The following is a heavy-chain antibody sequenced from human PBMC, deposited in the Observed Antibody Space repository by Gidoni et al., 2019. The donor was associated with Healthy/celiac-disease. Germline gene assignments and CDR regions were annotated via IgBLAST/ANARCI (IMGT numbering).Heavy chain of an antibody. J-gene: IGHJ4*02. CDR2: IYYSGST. D-gene: IGHD3-22*01. V-gene: IGHV4-31*03. CDR3: ARAPGEYYDSSGYYSN. CDR1: GGSISSGGYY. Sequence: QVQLQESGPGLVKPSQTLSPTCTVSGGSISSGGYYWSGIRKHPGKGLEWIGYIYYSGSTYYNPSLKSRVTISVDTSKNQFSLKLSSVTAADTAVYYCARAPGEYYDSSGYYSNWGQGTLVAVSS.